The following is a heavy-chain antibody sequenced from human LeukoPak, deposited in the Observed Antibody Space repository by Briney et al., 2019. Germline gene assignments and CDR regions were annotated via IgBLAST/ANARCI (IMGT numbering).Heavy chain of an antibody. D-gene: IGHD3-22*01. CDR3: ARTLAYYYDSGGYDY. V-gene: IGHV3-74*01. J-gene: IGHJ4*02. Sequence: GGSLRLSCAASGFTFSSYWMHWVRQAPGKGLVWVSRINSDGSSTNYADSVKGRFTISRDNAKNTLYLQMNSLIAEDTAVYYCARTLAYYYDSGGYDYWGQGTLVTVSS. CDR2: INSDGSST. CDR1: GFTFSSYW.